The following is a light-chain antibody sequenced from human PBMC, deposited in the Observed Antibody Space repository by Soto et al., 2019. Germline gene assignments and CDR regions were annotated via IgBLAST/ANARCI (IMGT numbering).Light chain of an antibody. CDR1: STDIGGYNY. CDR2: EFN. J-gene: IGLJ1*01. Sequence: ALTQPASVSGSPGQSITISCTGTSTDIGGYNYVSWYQQHPGKAPNLMIYEFNYRPSGVSNRFSGSKSGNTASLTISGLRTEDEADYYCSSYRSSSTPYVFGTGTKVTVL. CDR3: SSYRSSSTPYV. V-gene: IGLV2-14*01.